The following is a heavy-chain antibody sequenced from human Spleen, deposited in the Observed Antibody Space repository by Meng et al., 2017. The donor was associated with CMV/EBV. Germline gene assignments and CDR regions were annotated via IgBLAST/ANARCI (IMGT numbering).Heavy chain of an antibody. CDR1: GFSFSDYF. J-gene: IGHJ4*02. V-gene: IGHV3-7*01. CDR2: IRSDGGDR. CDR3: TRDIFND. Sequence: GESLKISCAVSGFSFSDYFMNWIRQAPGKGLEWVANIRSDGGDRNFVDSVKGRFTISRDNARNSVYLQMNSLRGEDTALYYCTRDIFNDWGQGTPVTVSS.